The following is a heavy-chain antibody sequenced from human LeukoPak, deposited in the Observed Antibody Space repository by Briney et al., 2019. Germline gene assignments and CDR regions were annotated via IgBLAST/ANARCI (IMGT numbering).Heavy chain of an antibody. CDR2: IYHSGST. Sequence: PSETLSLTCAVSGGSISSGGYSWSWIRQPPGKGLEWIGYIYHSGSTYYDPSLKSRVTISVDRSKNQFSLKLSSVTAADTAVYYCARESSGWYDYWGQGTLVTVSS. J-gene: IGHJ4*02. V-gene: IGHV4-30-2*01. CDR1: GGSISSGGYS. D-gene: IGHD6-19*01. CDR3: ARESSGWYDY.